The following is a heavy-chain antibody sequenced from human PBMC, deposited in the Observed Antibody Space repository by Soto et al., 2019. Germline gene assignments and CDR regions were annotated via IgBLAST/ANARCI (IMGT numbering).Heavy chain of an antibody. Sequence: QVQLQESGPGLVKPSGTLSLTCAVSSGPISSRKWWSWVRQPPGKGLGWIGEIYHSGSTNYNPSLKSRVTISVDKSKNQFSLKLSSVTAADTAVYYCARRIAAASGPYYFDYWGQGTLVTVSS. CDR1: SGPISSRKW. D-gene: IGHD6-13*01. J-gene: IGHJ4*02. CDR3: ARRIAAASGPYYFDY. V-gene: IGHV4-4*02. CDR2: IYHSGST.